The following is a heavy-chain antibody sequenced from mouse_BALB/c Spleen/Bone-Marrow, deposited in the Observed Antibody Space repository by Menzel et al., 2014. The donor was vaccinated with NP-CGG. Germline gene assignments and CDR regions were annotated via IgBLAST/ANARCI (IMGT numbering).Heavy chain of an antibody. D-gene: IGHD1-1*01. CDR3: ARNVYYYGSSPMDY. J-gene: IGHJ4*01. V-gene: IGHV2-2*02. CDR2: IWSGGST. CDR1: GVSLTSYA. Sequence: QVHVKQSGPGLVQPSQSLSITCTVSGVSLTSYAVHWVRQSPGKGLEWLGVIWSGGSTDYNAAFISRLSISKDNSKSQVFFKMNSLQANDTAIYCCARNVYYYGSSPMDYWGQGTSVTVSP.